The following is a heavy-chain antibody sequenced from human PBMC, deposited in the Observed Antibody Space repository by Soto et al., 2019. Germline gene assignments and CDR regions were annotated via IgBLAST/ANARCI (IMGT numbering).Heavy chain of an antibody. CDR1: GFTFSSFW. CDR3: AKRGVDTFGLSY. D-gene: IGHD3-10*01. Sequence: EVQLVESGGGLVQPGGSLRLSCAVSGFTFSSFWMHWVRQAPGEGLVWVSRINTDGSSTSYADSVKGRFTISRDNAKNTLYLQTNSLRVEDTAMYYCAKRGVDTFGLSYWGQGTLVTVSS. V-gene: IGHV3-74*01. J-gene: IGHJ4*02. CDR2: INTDGSST.